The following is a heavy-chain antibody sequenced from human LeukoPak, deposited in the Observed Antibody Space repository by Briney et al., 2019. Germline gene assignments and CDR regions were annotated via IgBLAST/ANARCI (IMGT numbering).Heavy chain of an antibody. J-gene: IGHJ4*02. CDR1: GGSFSGYY. D-gene: IGHD3-10*01. V-gene: IGHV4-34*01. Sequence: PSETLSLTCAVYGGSFSGYYWSWIRQPPGKGLEWIGEINHSGSTNYNPSPKSRRTISVDTSKNQFSLQLSSVTDADTAVYYCARGRHYHYYYGSGRSNYFDYWGQGTLVTVSS. CDR2: INHSGST. CDR3: ARGRHYHYYYGSGRSNYFDY.